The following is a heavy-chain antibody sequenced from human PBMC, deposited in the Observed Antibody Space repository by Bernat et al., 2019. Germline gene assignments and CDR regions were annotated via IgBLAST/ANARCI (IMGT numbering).Heavy chain of an antibody. CDR3: ARGDYDTYYFDY. CDR2: ISGSGVST. V-gene: IGHV3-23*04. D-gene: IGHD3-22*01. CDR1: GFTFSTYA. Sequence: EVQLVESGGDLVQPGGSLRLSCAASGFTFSTYAMSWVRQAPGKGLEWVSTISGSGVSTYYADSVKGRFTITRDNTKNTLYLQMNSLRAEETAVYYCARGDYDTYYFDYWGQGTLVTVSS. J-gene: IGHJ4*02.